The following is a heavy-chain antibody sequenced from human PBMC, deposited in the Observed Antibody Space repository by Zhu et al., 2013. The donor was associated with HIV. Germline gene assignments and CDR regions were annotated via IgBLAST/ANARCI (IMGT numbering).Heavy chain of an antibody. D-gene: IGHD6-6*01. CDR1: GGTFSSYA. Sequence: QVQLVQSGAEVKKPGSSVKVSCKASGGTFSSYAISWVRQAPGQGLEWMGWISAYNGNTKYAQKVQGRVTMTTDTSTSTAYMELRSLRSDDTAVYYCARDLYSTSSRPFDIWGQGTTVTVSS. V-gene: IGHV1-18*01. CDR3: ARDLYSTSSRPFDI. J-gene: IGHJ3*02. CDR2: ISAYNGNT.